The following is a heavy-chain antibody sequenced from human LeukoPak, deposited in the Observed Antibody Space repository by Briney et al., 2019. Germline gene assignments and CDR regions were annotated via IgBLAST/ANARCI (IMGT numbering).Heavy chain of an antibody. CDR3: AKDLWRGIAAADVAFDI. CDR2: ISYDGSNK. Sequence: PGGSLRLSCAASGFTFSSYGMHWVRQAPGKGLEWVAVISYDGSNKYYADSVKGRFTIPRDNSKNTLYLQMNSLRAEDTAVYYCAKDLWRGIAAADVAFDIWGQGTMVTVSS. CDR1: GFTFSSYG. D-gene: IGHD6-13*01. J-gene: IGHJ3*02. V-gene: IGHV3-30*18.